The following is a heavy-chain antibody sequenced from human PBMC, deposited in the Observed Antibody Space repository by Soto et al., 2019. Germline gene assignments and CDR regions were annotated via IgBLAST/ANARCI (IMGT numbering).Heavy chain of an antibody. CDR3: ARDQVPGLDAFDI. CDR1: GFTFSSYS. J-gene: IGHJ3*02. V-gene: IGHV3-21*01. CDR2: ISRSAGNT. Sequence: RRLSCAASGFTFSSYSMNWVRQAPGKGLEWVSSISRSAGNTYYADSVKGRFTISRDNAKNSMYLQMNSLRAEDTAVYYCARDQVPGLDAFDIWGQGTMVTVSS.